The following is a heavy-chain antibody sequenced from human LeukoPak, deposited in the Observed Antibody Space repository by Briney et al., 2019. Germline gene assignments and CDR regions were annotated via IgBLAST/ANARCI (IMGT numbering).Heavy chain of an antibody. Sequence: GGSLRLSCAASGFIFSDYYMSWIRQAPGKGLEWVANIKQDGSEKYYVDSVKGRFTISRDNAKNSLYLQMNSLRAEDTAVYYCAREGRNYFDYWGQGTLVTVSS. CDR3: AREGRNYFDY. J-gene: IGHJ4*02. CDR1: GFIFSDYY. CDR2: IKQDGSEK. V-gene: IGHV3-7*01.